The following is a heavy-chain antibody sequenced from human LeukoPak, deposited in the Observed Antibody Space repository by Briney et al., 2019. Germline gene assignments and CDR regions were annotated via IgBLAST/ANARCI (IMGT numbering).Heavy chain of an antibody. CDR1: GFTFSSYG. V-gene: IGHV3-23*01. CDR3: AKDLSLRTAYTPSNWFDP. CDR2: ISGSGGST. J-gene: IGHJ5*02. Sequence: GGSLRLSCAASGFTFSSYGMSWVRRAPGKGLEWVSAISGSGGSTYYADSVKGRFTISRDNSKNTLYLQMNSLRAEDTAVYYCAKDLSLRTAYTPSNWFDPWGQGTLVTVSS. D-gene: IGHD2-2*02.